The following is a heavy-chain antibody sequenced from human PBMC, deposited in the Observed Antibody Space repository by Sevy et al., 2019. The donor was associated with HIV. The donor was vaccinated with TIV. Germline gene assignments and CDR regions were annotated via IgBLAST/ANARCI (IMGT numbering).Heavy chain of an antibody. V-gene: IGHV3-23*01. CDR3: ALRSNGDYYVRYFQH. Sequence: GGSLRLSCAASGFTFSSYAMSWVRQAPGKGLQWVSGISGSGGSTYYADSVKGRFTISRDNSKSTLYLQMNSLRAEDTAVYYCALRSNGDYYVRYFQHWGQGTLVTVSS. D-gene: IGHD2-21*02. CDR2: ISGSGGST. J-gene: IGHJ1*01. CDR1: GFTFSSYA.